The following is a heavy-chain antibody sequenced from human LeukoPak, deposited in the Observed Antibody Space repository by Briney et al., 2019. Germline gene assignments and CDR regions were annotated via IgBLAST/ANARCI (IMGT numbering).Heavy chain of an antibody. Sequence: RASVKVSCKASGGTFSSYAISWVRQAPGQGLEWMGGIIPIFGTANYAQKFQGRVTITADESTSTAYMELSSLRSEDTAVYYCARGRYCSSTSCHGDPYYYYMDVWGKGTTVTVSS. CDR2: IIPIFGTA. V-gene: IGHV1-69*13. CDR3: ARGRYCSSTSCHGDPYYYYMDV. CDR1: GGTFSSYA. D-gene: IGHD2-2*01. J-gene: IGHJ6*03.